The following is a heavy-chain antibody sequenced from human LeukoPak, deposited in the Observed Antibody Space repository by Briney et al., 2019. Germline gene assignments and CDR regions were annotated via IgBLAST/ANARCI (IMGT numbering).Heavy chain of an antibody. V-gene: IGHV3-30*18. D-gene: IGHD6-13*01. Sequence: GGSLRLSCAASGLTFSSYGMHWVRQAPGKGLEWVAVVSYDGSNKYYADSVKGRFTISRDNSKNTLYLQMNSLRAEDTAVYYCAKDRRVKQLVEKAHFDYWGQGTLVTVSS. CDR1: GLTFSSYG. CDR2: VSYDGSNK. J-gene: IGHJ4*02. CDR3: AKDRRVKQLVEKAHFDY.